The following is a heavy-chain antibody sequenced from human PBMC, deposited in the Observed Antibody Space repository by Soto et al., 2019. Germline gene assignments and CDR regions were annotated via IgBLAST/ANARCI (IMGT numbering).Heavy chain of an antibody. CDR2: MNPNSGNT. D-gene: IGHD3-22*01. CDR3: ARGLVPNSSGYYVHLWHYYYGMDV. CDR1: GYTFTSYD. Sequence: QVQLVQSGAEVKKPGASVKVSCKASGYTFTSYDINWVRQATGQGLEWMGWMNPNSGNTGYAQKFQGRVTMTRNTSISTAYMELSSLRSEDTAVYYCARGLVPNSSGYYVHLWHYYYGMDVWGQGTTVTVSS. V-gene: IGHV1-8*01. J-gene: IGHJ6*02.